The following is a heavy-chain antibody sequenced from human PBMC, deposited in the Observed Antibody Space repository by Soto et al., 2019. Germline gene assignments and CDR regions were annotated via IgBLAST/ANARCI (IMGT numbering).Heavy chain of an antibody. J-gene: IGHJ4*02. V-gene: IGHV3-30*18. CDR1: GFTFSSYG. CDR3: AKNLDSSNYYENFDY. CDR2: ISYDGSNK. Sequence: QPGGSLRLSCAASGFTFSSYGMHWVRQAPGKGLEWVAVISYDGSNKYYADSVKGRFIISRDNSKNTLYLQMNSLRAEDTAVYYCAKNLDSSNYYENFDYWGQGTLVTVSS. D-gene: IGHD3-22*01.